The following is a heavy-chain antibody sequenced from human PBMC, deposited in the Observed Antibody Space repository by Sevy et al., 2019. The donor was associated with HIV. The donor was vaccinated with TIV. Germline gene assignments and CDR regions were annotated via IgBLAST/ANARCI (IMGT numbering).Heavy chain of an antibody. CDR1: GYTFNTYR. CDR3: AIAYCSGGRCYSLAS. CDR2: ISPHNGDT. J-gene: IGHJ5*02. Sequence: ASVKVSCKVSGYTFNTYRIHWVRQAPGQGLEWMGWISPHNGDTNYAQRLQGRVTMLTDTSSSTAYMELKSLRSDDTAVYYCAIAYCSGGRCYSLASWGQGTLVTVSS. V-gene: IGHV1-18*01. D-gene: IGHD2-15*01.